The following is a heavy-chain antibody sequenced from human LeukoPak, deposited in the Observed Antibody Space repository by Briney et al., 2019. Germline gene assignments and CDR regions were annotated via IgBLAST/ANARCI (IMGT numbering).Heavy chain of an antibody. CDR3: ARGWGKRIYDAFDI. V-gene: IGHV3-30-3*01. CDR1: GFTFSSYW. Sequence: PGGSLRLSCAASGFTFSSYWMSWVRQAPGKGLEWVAVISYDGSNKYYADSVKGRFTISRDNSKNTLYLQMNSLRAEDTAVYYCARGWGKRIYDAFDIWGQGTMVTVSS. D-gene: IGHD3-16*01. J-gene: IGHJ3*02. CDR2: ISYDGSNK.